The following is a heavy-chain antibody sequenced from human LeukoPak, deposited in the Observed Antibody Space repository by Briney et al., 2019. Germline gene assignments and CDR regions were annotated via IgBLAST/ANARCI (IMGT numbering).Heavy chain of an antibody. D-gene: IGHD5-24*01. Sequence: PSETLSLTCTVSGGSITNYYWNWIRQPPGKDLEWIGCVSYSGRTHYSSALKSRVTISVDTSKNQFSLNLRSVTAADTAVYYCARPGRKDAYNGHYWYFDLWGRGTLVTVSS. CDR2: VSYSGRT. CDR1: GGSITNYY. J-gene: IGHJ2*01. CDR3: ARPGRKDAYNGHYWYFDL. V-gene: IGHV4-59*01.